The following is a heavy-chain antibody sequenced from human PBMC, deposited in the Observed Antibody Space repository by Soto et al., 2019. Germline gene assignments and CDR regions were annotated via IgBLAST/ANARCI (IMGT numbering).Heavy chain of an antibody. J-gene: IGHJ4*02. CDR1: GGSISSSY. CDR2: IYDSGST. D-gene: IGHD6-13*01. V-gene: IGHV4-59*08. Sequence: SETLSLTCTVSGGSISSSYWSWIRQPPGKGLEWIGYIYDSGSTYYNSSLKSRVTMSVDTSKNQFSLKLSSVTAADTAVYYCARQLIYWGKGTPVTVS. CDR3: ARQLIY.